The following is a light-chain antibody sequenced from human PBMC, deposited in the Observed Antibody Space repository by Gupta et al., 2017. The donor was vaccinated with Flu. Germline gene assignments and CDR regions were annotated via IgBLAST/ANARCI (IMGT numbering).Light chain of an antibody. J-gene: IGKJ1*01. V-gene: IGKV3-20*01. CDR1: QSVSSSY. Sequence: TLSLSPGESATLPCRASQSVSSSYFAWHQQKPRQAPRLLIYGASSRDTGIPDRFSGSGSGTDFTLTISRREPEDFAVYYCQQDGSSPPWTFGQGTKVEIK. CDR3: QQDGSSPPWT. CDR2: GAS.